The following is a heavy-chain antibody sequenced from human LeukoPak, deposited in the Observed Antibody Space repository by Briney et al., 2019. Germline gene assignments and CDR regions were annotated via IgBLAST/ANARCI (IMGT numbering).Heavy chain of an antibody. Sequence: GGSLRLSCAASGFTFSSYSMNWVRQAPGKGLEWVSSISSSSSYIYYADSVKGRFTISRDNAENSLYLQMNSLRAEDTAVYYCARDLGDYYDSSGYYPSEGWGQGTLVTVSP. J-gene: IGHJ4*02. D-gene: IGHD3-22*01. CDR2: ISSSSSYI. CDR1: GFTFSSYS. CDR3: ARDLGDYYDSSGYYPSEG. V-gene: IGHV3-21*01.